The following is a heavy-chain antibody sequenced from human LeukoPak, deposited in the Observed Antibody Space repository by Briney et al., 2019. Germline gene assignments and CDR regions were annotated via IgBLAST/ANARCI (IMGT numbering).Heavy chain of an antibody. V-gene: IGHV3-33*01. CDR2: IWYDGSNK. J-gene: IGHJ6*03. D-gene: IGHD1-26*01. CDR1: GFTFSSYG. Sequence: GGSLRLSCAASGFTFSSYGMHWVRQAPGKGLEWVAVIWYDGSNKYYADSVKGRFTISRDNSKNTLYLQMNSLRAEDTAVYYCARSGVLGATRYYYMDVWGKGTTVTVSS. CDR3: ARSGVLGATRYYYMDV.